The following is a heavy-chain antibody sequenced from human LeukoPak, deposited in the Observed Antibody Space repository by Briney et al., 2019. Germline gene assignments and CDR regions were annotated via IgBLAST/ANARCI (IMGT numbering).Heavy chain of an antibody. CDR3: ARDGSPYYYDNSLRGGW. Sequence: GGSLRLSCAASGFTFSTYTMNWVRQAPGKGLEWVSSISSSSSYIYYADSVKGRFTISRDNAKNSLYLQMNSLRAEDTAVYYCARDGSPYYYDNSLRGGWWGQGTLVSVSS. D-gene: IGHD3-22*01. CDR1: GFTFSTYT. V-gene: IGHV3-21*01. J-gene: IGHJ4*02. CDR2: ISSSSSYI.